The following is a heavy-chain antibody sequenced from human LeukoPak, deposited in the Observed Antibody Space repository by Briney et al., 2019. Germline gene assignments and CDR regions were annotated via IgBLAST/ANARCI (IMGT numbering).Heavy chain of an antibody. J-gene: IGHJ4*02. Sequence: GRSLRLSCAASGFTFSNYAMSWVRQAPGKGLEWVSAISGSGGSTYYADSVKGRFAISRDNSKNTLYLQMNSLRAADTAVYYCATSRTLDYWGQGTLVTVSS. CDR2: ISGSGGST. D-gene: IGHD2-2*01. CDR1: GFTFSNYA. CDR3: ATSRTLDY. V-gene: IGHV3-23*01.